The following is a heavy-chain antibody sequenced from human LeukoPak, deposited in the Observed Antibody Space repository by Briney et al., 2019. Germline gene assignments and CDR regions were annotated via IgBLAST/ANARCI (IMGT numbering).Heavy chain of an antibody. V-gene: IGHV3-7*01. D-gene: IGHD3-22*01. Sequence: AGGSLRLSCAASGFTFNRYWMSWVRQAPGKELQWVANIKQDGSAKYYVDSVKGRFTISRDNAKNSLYLQMNSLRAEDTAVYYCARDLRYYDSSGYLGWYFDLWGRGTLVTVSS. J-gene: IGHJ2*01. CDR3: ARDLRYYDSSGYLGWYFDL. CDR1: GFTFNRYW. CDR2: IKQDGSAK.